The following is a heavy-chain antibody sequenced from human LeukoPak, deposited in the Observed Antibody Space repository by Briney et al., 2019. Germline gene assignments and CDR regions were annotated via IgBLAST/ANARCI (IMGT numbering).Heavy chain of an antibody. CDR1: GFPFSYYS. CDR2: ISYDEDNK. D-gene: IGHD1-26*01. J-gene: IGHJ4*02. CDR3: ARSPTRSLRVGEFDF. Sequence: GRSLRLSCAASGFPFSYYSMHWVRQVPGKGLEWVAVISYDEDNKYYADSVKGRFAISRDNSKDTLYLQMNSLRAGDTAVYYCARSPTRSLRVGEFDFWGQGTLVTVSS. V-gene: IGHV3-30*09.